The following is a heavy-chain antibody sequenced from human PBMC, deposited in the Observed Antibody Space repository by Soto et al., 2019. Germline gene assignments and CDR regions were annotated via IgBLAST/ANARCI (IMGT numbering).Heavy chain of an antibody. D-gene: IGHD2-15*01. CDR3: GAHLVEEIYYYYYMDV. Sequence: QLQLQESGPGLVKPSETLSLTCTVSGGSISSSSYYWGWIRQPPGKGLEWIGSIYYSGSTYYNPSLKSRVTISVDTSKNQFFLKLSSVTAADTAVYYCGAHLVEEIYYYYYMDVWGKGTTVTVSS. J-gene: IGHJ6*03. CDR1: GGSISSSSYY. CDR2: IYYSGST. V-gene: IGHV4-39*01.